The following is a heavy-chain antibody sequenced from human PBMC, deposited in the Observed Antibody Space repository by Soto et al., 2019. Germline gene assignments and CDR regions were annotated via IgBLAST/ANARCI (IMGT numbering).Heavy chain of an antibody. Sequence: KASETLSLTCTVSGGSISSGDYYWSWIRQPPGKGLEWIGYIYYSGSTYYNPSLKSRVTISVDTSKNQFSLELSSVTAADTAVYYCAREVPTNNWFDPWGQGTLVTVSS. CDR3: AREVPTNNWFDP. V-gene: IGHV4-30-4*01. CDR1: GGSISSGDYY. J-gene: IGHJ5*02. CDR2: IYYSGST.